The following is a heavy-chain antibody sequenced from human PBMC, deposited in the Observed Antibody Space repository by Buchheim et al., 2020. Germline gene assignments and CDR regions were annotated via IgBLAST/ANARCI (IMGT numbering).Heavy chain of an antibody. CDR3: AREWVLVGATITGWFDP. J-gene: IGHJ5*02. CDR2: IKQDGSEK. Sequence: EVQLVESGGGLVQPGGSLRLSCAASGFTFSSYWMSWVRQTPGKGLEWVANIKQDGSEKYYVDSVKGQFTISRDNAKNSLYLQMNSLRAEDTAVYYCAREWVLVGATITGWFDPWGQGTL. V-gene: IGHV3-7*01. D-gene: IGHD1-26*01. CDR1: GFTFSSYW.